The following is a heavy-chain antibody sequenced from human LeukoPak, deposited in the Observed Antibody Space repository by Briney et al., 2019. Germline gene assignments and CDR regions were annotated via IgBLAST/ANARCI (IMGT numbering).Heavy chain of an antibody. CDR3: ARSSREQWLVPAFDY. CDR2: INPNSGGT. V-gene: IGHV1-2*02. CDR1: GYTFTGYY. J-gene: IGHJ4*02. Sequence: GASVKVSCKASGYTFTGYYMHWVRQAPGQGLEWMGWINPNSGGTNYAQKFQGRVTMTRDTSISTAYMELSRLRSDDTAVYYCARSSREQWLVPAFDYWGQGTLVTVSS. D-gene: IGHD6-19*01.